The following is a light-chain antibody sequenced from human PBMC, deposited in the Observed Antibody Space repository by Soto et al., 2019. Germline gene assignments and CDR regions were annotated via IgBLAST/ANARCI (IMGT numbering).Light chain of an antibody. V-gene: IGLV1-40*01. J-gene: IGLJ2*01. CDR3: QSYDSSLGGSV. CDR1: SSNIGAGYD. Sequence: QSVLTQPPSVSGAPGQRVTISCTGSSSNIGAGYDVPWYQQLPGTAPKLLIYGNSNRPSGVPDRFSGSKSGTSASLAITGLQAEDEADYYCQSYDSSLGGSVFGGGTKLTV. CDR2: GNS.